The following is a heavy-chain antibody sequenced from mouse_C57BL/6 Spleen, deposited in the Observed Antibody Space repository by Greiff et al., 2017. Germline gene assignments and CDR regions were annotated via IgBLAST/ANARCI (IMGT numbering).Heavy chain of an antibody. V-gene: IGHV1-18*01. D-gene: IGHD2-4*01. CDR2: INPNNGGT. J-gene: IGHJ4*01. CDR1: GYTFTGYN. Sequence: EVQLQQSGPELVKPGASVKMPCKASGYTFTGYNMDWVKQSHGKSLEWIGEINPNNGGTIYNQKFKGKATLTVDKSSSTAYMELRSLTSEDSAVSCCERRRLRSYAMDYWGQGTSVTVSS. CDR3: ERRRLRSYAMDY.